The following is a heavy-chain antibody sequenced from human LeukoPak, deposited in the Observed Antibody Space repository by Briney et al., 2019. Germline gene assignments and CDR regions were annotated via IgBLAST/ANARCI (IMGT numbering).Heavy chain of an antibody. CDR1: GYSFTSYW. D-gene: IGHD2-2*02. J-gene: IGHJ6*02. Sequence: AGESLEISCKGSGYSFTSYWIGWVRQMPGKGLEWMGIIYPGDSDTRYSPSFQGQVTISADKSISTAYLQWSSLKASDTAMYYCGRAPGYCSSTSCYTFPNYYYGMDVWGQGTTVTVSS. CDR3: GRAPGYCSSTSCYTFPNYYYGMDV. V-gene: IGHV5-51*01. CDR2: IYPGDSDT.